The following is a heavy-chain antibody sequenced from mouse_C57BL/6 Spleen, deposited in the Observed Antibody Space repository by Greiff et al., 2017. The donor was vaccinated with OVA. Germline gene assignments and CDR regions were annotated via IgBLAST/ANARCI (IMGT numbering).Heavy chain of an antibody. D-gene: IGHD4-1*01. CDR3: ARDEELCGSGFGY. Sequence: QVQLQQSGAELVKPGASVKLSCKASGYTFTGYTIHWVKQRPGQGLEWIGWFYPGSGGTKYNEKFKDKATLTADKSSSTAYMELSRLTSEDSAVDVCARDEELCGSGFGYWGKGTTLTVSS. V-gene: IGHV1-62-2*01. CDR2: FYPGSGGT. J-gene: IGHJ2*01. CDR1: GYTFTGYT.